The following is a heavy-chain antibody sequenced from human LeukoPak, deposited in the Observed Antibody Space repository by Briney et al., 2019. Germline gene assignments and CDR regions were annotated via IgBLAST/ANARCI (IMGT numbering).Heavy chain of an antibody. CDR2: IYHSGST. Sequence: PSQTLSLTCTVSGGSISSGGYYWSWIRQPPGKGLEWIGYIYHSGSTYYNPSLKSRVTISVDRSKNQFSLKLSSVTAADTAVYYCARRSGFPRDWYFDLWGRGTLVTVSS. J-gene: IGHJ2*01. V-gene: IGHV4-30-2*01. CDR3: ARRSGFPRDWYFDL. CDR1: GGSISSGGYY.